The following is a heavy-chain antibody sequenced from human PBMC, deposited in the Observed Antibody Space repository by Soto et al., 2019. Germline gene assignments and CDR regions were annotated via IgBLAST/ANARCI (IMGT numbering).Heavy chain of an antibody. V-gene: IGHV1-24*01. CDR1: GYTLTELS. J-gene: IGHJ4*02. D-gene: IGHD3-3*01. CDR3: ATNYDYWSGYFV. CDR2: FDPEDGET. Sequence: ASVKVSCKVSGYTLTELSMHWVRQAPGKGLEWMGGFDPEDGETIYAQKFQGRVTMTEDTSTDTAYMELSSLRSEDTAVYYCATNYDYWSGYFVWGQGTLVTVSS.